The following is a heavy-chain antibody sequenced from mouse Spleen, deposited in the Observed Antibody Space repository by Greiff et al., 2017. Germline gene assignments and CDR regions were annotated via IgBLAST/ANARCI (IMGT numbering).Heavy chain of an antibody. CDR3: ARGYGSSFYAMDY. J-gene: IGHJ4*01. CDR2: ISTYYGNT. Sequence: VQGVESGPELVRPGVSVKISCKGSSYTFTDYAMHWVKQSHAKSLEWIGVISTYYGNTNYNQKFKGKATMTVDKSSSTAYMELARLTSEDSAVYYCARGYGSSFYAMDYWGQGTSVTVSS. CDR1: SYTFTDYA. V-gene: IGHV1-67*01. D-gene: IGHD1-1*01.